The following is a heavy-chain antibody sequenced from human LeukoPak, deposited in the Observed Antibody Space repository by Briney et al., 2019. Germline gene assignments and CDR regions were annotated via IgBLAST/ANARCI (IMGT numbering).Heavy chain of an antibody. CDR2: IYYSGST. CDR3: ARDSSVRAIAAAGIYYYYYMDV. J-gene: IGHJ6*03. Sequence: SETLSLTCTVSGGSISSSSYYWGWIRQPPGKGLEWIGYIYYSGSTNYNPSLKSRVTISVDTSKNQFSLKLSSVTAADTAVYYCARDSSVRAIAAAGIYYYYYMDVWGKGTTVTVSS. CDR1: GGSISSSSYY. V-gene: IGHV4-61*01. D-gene: IGHD6-13*01.